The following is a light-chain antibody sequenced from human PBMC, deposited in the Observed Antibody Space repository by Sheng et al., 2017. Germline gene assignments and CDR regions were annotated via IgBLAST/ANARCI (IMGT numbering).Light chain of an antibody. CDR1: QSVSSSY. J-gene: IGKJ2*01. CDR2: DAS. V-gene: IGKV3-20*01. CDR3: QQYAGSPRT. Sequence: EIVLTQSPGTLSLSPGERATLSCRASQSVSSSYLAWYQQKPGQAPRVLIYDASSRATGIPDRFSGSGSGTDFTLTISRLEPEDFAVYYCQQYAGSPRTFGQGTKLEIK.